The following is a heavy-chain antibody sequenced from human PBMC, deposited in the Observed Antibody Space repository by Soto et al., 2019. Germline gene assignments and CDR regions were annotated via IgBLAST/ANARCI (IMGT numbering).Heavy chain of an antibody. CDR3: TRDPSAAGIYYYYGKDV. D-gene: IGHD6-13*01. V-gene: IGHV3-49*04. CDR1: GFTFGDYA. Sequence: EVQLVESGGGLVQPGRSLRLSCIASGFTFGDYAMSWVRQAPGKGLEWVGFIRSKAYGGTTEYAASVKGRFTISRDDSKSIAYLQMNSLKTEDTAVYYCTRDPSAAGIYYYYGKDVWGQGTTVTVSS. J-gene: IGHJ6*02. CDR2: IRSKAYGGTT.